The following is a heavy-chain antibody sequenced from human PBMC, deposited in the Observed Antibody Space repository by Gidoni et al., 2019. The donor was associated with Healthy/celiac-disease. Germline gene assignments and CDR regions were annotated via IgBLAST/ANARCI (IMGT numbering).Heavy chain of an antibody. Sequence: HLHLQEPGPVLVQPSEPLSLTCTVPGGPIPSSSYYWGWIRQPPGKGLEWIGSIYYSGSTYYNPYLKSRVTISVDTSKNQFSLKLSSVTAADTAVYYCASSGYKAGFDYWGQGTLVTVSS. V-gene: IGHV4-39*01. D-gene: IGHD3-22*01. CDR3: ASSGYKAGFDY. CDR2: IYYSGST. CDR1: GGPIPSSSYY. J-gene: IGHJ4*02.